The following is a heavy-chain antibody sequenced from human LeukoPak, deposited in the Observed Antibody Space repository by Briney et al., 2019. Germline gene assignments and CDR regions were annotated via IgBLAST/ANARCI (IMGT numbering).Heavy chain of an antibody. CDR1: GFTFSSYA. CDR2: ISYDGSNK. Sequence: GGSLRLSCAASGFTFSSYAMHWVRQAPGKGLEWVAVISYDGSNKYYADSVKGRFTISRDNSKNTLYLQMNSLRAEDTAVYYCARDRRGGDYEGHFEYWGQGTLATVSS. J-gene: IGHJ4*02. V-gene: IGHV3-30*04. D-gene: IGHD4-17*01. CDR3: ARDRRGGDYEGHFEY.